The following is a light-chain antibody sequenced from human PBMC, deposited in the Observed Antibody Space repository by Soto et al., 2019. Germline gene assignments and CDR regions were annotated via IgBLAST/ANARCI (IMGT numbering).Light chain of an antibody. Sequence: EIVMTQSPATLSVSPGERATLSCRASQSVSSNLAWYQQKPGQAPRLLIYGASIRVTGIPAGFSGSGSGTEFTLTISSLQSEDFAVYYCQQYDNWPLTFGGGTKVEIK. J-gene: IGKJ4*01. CDR2: GAS. CDR3: QQYDNWPLT. V-gene: IGKV3-15*01. CDR1: QSVSSN.